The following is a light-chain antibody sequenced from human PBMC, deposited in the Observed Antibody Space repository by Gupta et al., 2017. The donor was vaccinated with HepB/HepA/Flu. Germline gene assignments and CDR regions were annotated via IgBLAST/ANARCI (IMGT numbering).Light chain of an antibody. CDR3: CSDAGGSTVV. V-gene: IGLV2-23*02. J-gene: IGLJ2*01. Sequence: ALPPPASVSGSPGQSITISCTGTSSDVGTYNLVSWYQQHPGKARKLMIYEVNKWPSGFTNRFSGSKSGNTASLTISGLEAEDEADYYYCSDAGGSTVVFGGGTKLTVL. CDR1: SSDVGTYNL. CDR2: EVN.